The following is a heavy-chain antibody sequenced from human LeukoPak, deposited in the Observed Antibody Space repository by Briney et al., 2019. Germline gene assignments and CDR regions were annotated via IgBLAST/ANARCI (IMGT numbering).Heavy chain of an antibody. Sequence: ASVTVSCKVSGYTLTELSMHWVRQAPGKGLEWMGGFDPEDGETIYAQKFQGRVTMTEDTSTDTAYMELSSLRSEDTAVYYCATGITIFGVVIKSAFDYWGQGTLVTVSS. D-gene: IGHD3-3*01. CDR1: GYTLTELS. CDR3: ATGITIFGVVIKSAFDY. CDR2: FDPEDGET. J-gene: IGHJ4*02. V-gene: IGHV1-24*01.